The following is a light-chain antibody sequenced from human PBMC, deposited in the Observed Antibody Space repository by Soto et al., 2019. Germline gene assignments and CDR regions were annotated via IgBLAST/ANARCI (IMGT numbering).Light chain of an antibody. CDR2: DDA. Sequence: SYILTQSPSVSVAPGQTATITCGANNIGTKSVHWYQQKPGQAPELVVYDDADRPSGIPERLSGSNSGNTAALTIRRVEAGDEADYYCQVYDRSDDQVIFGGGTKLTVL. V-gene: IGLV3-21*02. CDR3: QVYDRSDDQVI. J-gene: IGLJ2*01. CDR1: NIGTKS.